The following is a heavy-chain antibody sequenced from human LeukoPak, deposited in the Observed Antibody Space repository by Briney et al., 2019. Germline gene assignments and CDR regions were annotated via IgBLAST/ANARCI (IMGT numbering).Heavy chain of an antibody. Sequence: GGSLRLSCAASGFTFSSYSMNWVRQAPGKGLEWVSSISSSSSYIYYADSVKGRFTISRDNAKNSLYLQMNSLRAEDTAVYYCARHCSGGSCYPSFDYWGQGTLVTVSS. V-gene: IGHV3-21*01. CDR2: ISSSSSYI. J-gene: IGHJ4*02. CDR3: ARHCSGGSCYPSFDY. D-gene: IGHD2-15*01. CDR1: GFTFSSYS.